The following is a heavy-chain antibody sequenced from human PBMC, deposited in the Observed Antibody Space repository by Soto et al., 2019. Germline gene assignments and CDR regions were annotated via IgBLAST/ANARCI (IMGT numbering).Heavy chain of an antibody. V-gene: IGHV4-39*01. J-gene: IGHJ4*02. CDR3: AGQPRGPGYGERGLYFDH. D-gene: IGHD3-16*01. CDR2: VYYSGST. CDR1: GGSTNSRSDY. Sequence: PSETLSLTCTVSGGSTNSRSDYWGWIRQPPGKGLEWIGSVYYSGSTHDNPSLQSRVTISVDTSRNQFSLNLISVTAADTAGDFWAGQPRGPGYGERGLYFDHWGQGTLVTVSS.